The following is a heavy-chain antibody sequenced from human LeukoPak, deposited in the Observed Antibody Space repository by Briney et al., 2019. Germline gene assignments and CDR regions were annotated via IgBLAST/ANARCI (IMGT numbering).Heavy chain of an antibody. D-gene: IGHD4-17*01. V-gene: IGHV3-21*01. CDR1: GFTFSSYN. CDR3: ARDNTDGAYFDY. J-gene: IGHJ4*02. CDR2: ISSSSSYI. Sequence: GGSLRLSCAASGFTFSSYNMNWVRQAPGKGLEWVSSISSSSSYICYADSEKGRFTISRDNAKNSLYLQMNSLRAEDTAVYYCARDNTDGAYFDYWGQGTLVTVSS.